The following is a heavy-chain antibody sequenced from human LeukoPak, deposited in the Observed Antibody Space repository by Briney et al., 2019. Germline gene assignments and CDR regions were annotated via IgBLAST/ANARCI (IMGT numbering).Heavy chain of an antibody. CDR2: IYSGGST. CDR1: GFTVSSNY. CDR3: ARDDYSNRNYYYYGMDV. D-gene: IGHD4-11*01. Sequence: GGSLRLSCAASGFTVSSNYMSWVRQAPGKGLEWVSVIYSGGSTYYADSVKGRFTISRDSSKNTLYLQMNSLRAEDTAVYYCARDDYSNRNYYYYGMDVWGQGTTVTVSS. V-gene: IGHV3-53*01. J-gene: IGHJ6*02.